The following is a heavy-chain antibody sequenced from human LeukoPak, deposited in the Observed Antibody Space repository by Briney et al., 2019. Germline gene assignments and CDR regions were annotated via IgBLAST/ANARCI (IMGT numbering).Heavy chain of an antibody. Sequence: SVKVSCKASGGTFSSYAISWVRQAPGQGLEWMGGIIPIFGTANYAQKFQGRVTIAADESTSTAYMGLSSLRSEDTAVYYCARGARGGYAYRNSHYYYYYGMDVWGKGTTVTVSS. CDR3: ARGARGGYAYRNSHYYYYYGMDV. CDR2: IIPIFGTA. J-gene: IGHJ6*04. D-gene: IGHD5-12*01. V-gene: IGHV1-69*13. CDR1: GGTFSSYA.